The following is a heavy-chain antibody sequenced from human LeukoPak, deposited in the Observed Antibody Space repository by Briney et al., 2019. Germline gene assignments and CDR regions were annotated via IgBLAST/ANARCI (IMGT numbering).Heavy chain of an antibody. CDR3: ARTYCSSTSCQKRGARFDY. V-gene: IGHV1-69*13. CDR2: IIPIFGTA. J-gene: IGHJ4*02. Sequence: ASVKVSCKASGGTFSSYAISWVRQAPGQGLEWMGGIIPIFGTANCAQKFQGRVTITADESTSTAYMELSSLRSEDTAVYYCARTYCSSTSCQKRGARFDYWGQGTLVTVSS. D-gene: IGHD2-2*01. CDR1: GGTFSSYA.